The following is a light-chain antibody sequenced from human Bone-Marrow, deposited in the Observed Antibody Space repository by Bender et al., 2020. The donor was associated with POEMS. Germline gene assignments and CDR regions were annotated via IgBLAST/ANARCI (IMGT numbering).Light chain of an antibody. Sequence: QSALTQPASVSGSPGQSITISCTGTTSDVGSFNLVSWYQQQPGKAPKFLIYDVTKRPSGVSNRFSGSKSGNTASLTISGLQAEDEADYYCCSYAGSRVFGGGTKLTVL. CDR2: DVT. CDR1: TSDVGSFNL. CDR3: CSYAGSRV. V-gene: IGLV2-23*02. J-gene: IGLJ3*02.